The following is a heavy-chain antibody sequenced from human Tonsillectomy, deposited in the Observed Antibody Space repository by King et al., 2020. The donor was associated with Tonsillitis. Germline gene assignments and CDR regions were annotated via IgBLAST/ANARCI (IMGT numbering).Heavy chain of an antibody. J-gene: IGHJ4*02. CDR3: AMYSSSRDHFDY. CDR1: GFTFSSYG. V-gene: IGHV3-30*03. CDR2: ISYDGSNK. Sequence: QLVQSGGGVVQPGRSLRLSCAASGFTFSSYGMHWGRQAPGKGLEWVAVISYDGSNKYYADSVKGRFTISRDNSKNTLYLQMNSLRAADTAVYYCAMYSSSRDHFDYWGQGTLVTVSS. D-gene: IGHD6-13*01.